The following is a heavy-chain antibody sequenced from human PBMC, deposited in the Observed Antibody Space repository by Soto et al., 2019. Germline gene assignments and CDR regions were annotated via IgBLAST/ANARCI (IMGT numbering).Heavy chain of an antibody. V-gene: IGHV1-69*06. J-gene: IGHJ4*02. CDR3: ARDRSSSWYNGTFYFDS. Sequence: QVQLVQSGAEVRKPGSSVKVSCKASGGTFTTSDISWVRQAPGQGLEWMGGIIPLFDATKYAQKFQGRVTITADKSTGTAYMELSSLRSEDTAMYYCARDRSSSWYNGTFYFDSCGQGTLVTVSS. CDR1: GGTFTTSD. CDR2: IIPLFDAT. D-gene: IGHD6-19*01.